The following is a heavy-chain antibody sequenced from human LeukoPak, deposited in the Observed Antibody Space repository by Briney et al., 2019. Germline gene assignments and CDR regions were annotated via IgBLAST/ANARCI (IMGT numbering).Heavy chain of an antibody. CDR3: ARAVYCSGSYLIHYFDY. CDR1: GGSISSYY. J-gene: IGHJ4*02. D-gene: IGHD3-10*01. CDR2: IYYSGST. V-gene: IGHV4-59*01. Sequence: SETLSLSCTVSGGSISSYYRSWVRQPPGKGLEWIGYIYYSGSTNYNPPPKSRVTISVDTSKNQFSLKLSSVTAADTAVYYCARAVYCSGSYLIHYFDYWGQGTLVTVSS.